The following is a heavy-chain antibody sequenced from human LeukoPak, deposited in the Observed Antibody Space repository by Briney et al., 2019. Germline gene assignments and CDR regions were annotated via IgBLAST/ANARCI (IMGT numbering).Heavy chain of an antibody. V-gene: IGHV1-69*13. Sequence: SVKVSCKASGGTLSSYAINWVRQAPGQGLEWMGGIIPMLERTNHAQKFQGRVTMTADESTSTAYMELSGLTSEDTAVYYCARDRRTYYTGSGSYYKVGRLDFWGQGTLITVSS. CDR3: ARDRRTYYTGSGSYYKVGRLDF. J-gene: IGHJ4*02. D-gene: IGHD3-10*01. CDR1: GGTLSSYA. CDR2: IIPMLERT.